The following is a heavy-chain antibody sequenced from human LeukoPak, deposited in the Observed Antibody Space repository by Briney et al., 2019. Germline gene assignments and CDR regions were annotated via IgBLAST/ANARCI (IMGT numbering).Heavy chain of an antibody. CDR1: GFTFSSYA. CDR2: ISGSGGTT. J-gene: IGHJ6*02. V-gene: IGHV3-23*01. CDR3: AKDVESAQPWRSYNYYYGMDV. Sequence: GGSLRLSCAASGFTFSSYAMSWVRQAPGKGLDWVSSISGSGGTTHYADSVKGRFTISRDNSKDTLYLQMNSLRAEDTAVYYCAKDVESAQPWRSYNYYYGMDVWGQGTTVTVSS. D-gene: IGHD5-18*01.